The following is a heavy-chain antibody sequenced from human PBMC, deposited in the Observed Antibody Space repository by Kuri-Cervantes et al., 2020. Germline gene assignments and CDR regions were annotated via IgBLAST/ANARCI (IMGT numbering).Heavy chain of an antibody. CDR2: INHSGST. J-gene: IGHJ5*02. CDR1: GGSSSGYY. CDR3: ARVYIVMLPIQGWFDP. D-gene: IGHD2-21*01. V-gene: IGHV4-34*01. Sequence: SQTLSLTCAVYGGSSSGYYWSWIRQPPGKGLEWIGEINHSGSTNYNPSLKSRVTISVDTSKNQFSLKLRSVTAADTAMYYCARVYIVMLPIQGWFDPWGQGILVTVSS.